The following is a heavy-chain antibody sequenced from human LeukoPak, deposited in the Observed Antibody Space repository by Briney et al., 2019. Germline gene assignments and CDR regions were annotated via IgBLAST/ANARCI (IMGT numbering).Heavy chain of an antibody. CDR3: ARGVGTTSTDIFDI. CDR2: INTYSGNT. V-gene: IGHV1-18*01. D-gene: IGHD1-26*01. J-gene: IGHJ3*02. Sequence: ASVKVSCMASDYTFTNYGISWVRQAPGQGLEWVGWINTYSGNTHYAQKLQGRVTMTTDTSTSTAYMEVKSLRSDDTAVYYCARGVGTTSTDIFDIWGQGTVVTVSS. CDR1: DYTFTNYG.